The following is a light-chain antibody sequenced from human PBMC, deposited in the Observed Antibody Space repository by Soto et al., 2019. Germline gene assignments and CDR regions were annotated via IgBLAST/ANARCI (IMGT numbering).Light chain of an antibody. J-gene: IGKJ1*01. CDR3: QQYNDWPRT. V-gene: IGKV3-15*01. CDR2: GAS. Sequence: EIVMTQSPATLSVSPGERATLSCRASQSVNSNLAWYQQKPGQAPRLLIYGASPRATGIPARFSGSGSGTEFTLTIGSLQSEDLAVYYCQQYNDWPRTFGQGTKVEI. CDR1: QSVNSN.